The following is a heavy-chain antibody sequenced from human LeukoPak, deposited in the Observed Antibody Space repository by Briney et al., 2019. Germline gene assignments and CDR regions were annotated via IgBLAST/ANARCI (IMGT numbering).Heavy chain of an antibody. V-gene: IGHV3-23*01. J-gene: IGHJ5*02. CDR1: GFTFGSYA. CDR2: ISGSGGVT. CDR3: AKEWDASGARLGWFDP. D-gene: IGHD3-10*01. Sequence: GGSLRLSCVASGFTFGSYAMSWVRQAPGKGLEWVSLISGSGGVTYYADSVKGRFTISRDSSKNTLYLQMNSLRAEDTATYYCAKEWDASGARLGWFDPWGQGTLVTVSS.